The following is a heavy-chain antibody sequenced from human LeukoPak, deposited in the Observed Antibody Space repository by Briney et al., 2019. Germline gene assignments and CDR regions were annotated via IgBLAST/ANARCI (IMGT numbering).Heavy chain of an antibody. J-gene: IGHJ3*02. CDR2: IYSGGST. CDR1: GFTVSSNY. D-gene: IGHD5-18*01. V-gene: IGHV3-66*01. CDR3: ARDTAMVTLGAFDI. Sequence: GGSLRLSCAASGFTVSSNYMSWVRQAPGKGLEWVSVIYSGGSTYYADSVKGRFSISRDNSKNTLYLQMNSLRAEDTAVYYCARDTAMVTLGAFDIWGQGTMVTVSS.